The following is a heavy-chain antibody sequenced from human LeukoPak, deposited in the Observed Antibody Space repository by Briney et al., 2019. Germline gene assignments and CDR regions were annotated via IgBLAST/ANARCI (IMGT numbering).Heavy chain of an antibody. Sequence: SETLSLTCAVYGGSFSGYYWSWIRQPPGKGLEWIGEINHSGSTNYNPSLKSRVTISVDTSKNQFSLKLSSVTAADTAVYYCARGVGVPTTVTNYYFDYWGQGTLVTVSS. J-gene: IGHJ4*02. D-gene: IGHD4-17*01. CDR3: ARGVGVPTTVTNYYFDY. CDR1: GGSFSGYY. V-gene: IGHV4-34*01. CDR2: INHSGST.